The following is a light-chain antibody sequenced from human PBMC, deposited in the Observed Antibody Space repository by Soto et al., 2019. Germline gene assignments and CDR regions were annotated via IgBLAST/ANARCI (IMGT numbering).Light chain of an antibody. V-gene: IGKV3-15*01. J-gene: IGKJ5*01. CDR2: GAS. Sequence: EIVLTQSPGTLSLSPGDRATLSCRASQRVSTFLSLYQQRPGQPPRLLIYGASTRAADIPARISSSGSATEFTLTISSLQSEDFAIYYCQQYKNWPITFGQGTRLEI. CDR1: QRVSTF. CDR3: QQYKNWPIT.